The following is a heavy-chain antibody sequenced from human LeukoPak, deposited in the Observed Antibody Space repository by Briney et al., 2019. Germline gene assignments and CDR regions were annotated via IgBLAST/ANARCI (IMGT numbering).Heavy chain of an antibody. Sequence: GASVKVSCKASGYTFTGYYMHWVRQAPGQGLEWMGRINPNSGGTNYAQKFQGRVTMTRGTSISTAYMELTSLRSDDTAVYYCARGQLPRGYYYGMDVWGQGTTVTVSS. V-gene: IGHV1-2*06. CDR3: ARGQLPRGYYYGMDV. D-gene: IGHD6-6*01. J-gene: IGHJ6*02. CDR1: GYTFTGYY. CDR2: INPNSGGT.